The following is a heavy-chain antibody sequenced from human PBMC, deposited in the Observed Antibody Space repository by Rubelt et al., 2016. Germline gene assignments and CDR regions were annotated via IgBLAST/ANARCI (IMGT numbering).Heavy chain of an antibody. CDR1: GFTFSSYE. V-gene: IGHV3-48*03. J-gene: IGHJ4*02. D-gene: IGHD5-12*01. CDR3: AGSDIVATITDY. Sequence: EVQLVESGGGLVQPGGSLRLCCAASGFTFSSYEVNWVRQAPGKGLEWVSYISSGGSTIYDAVSAEGRCTISRGKAKNAVDLQMISLRAEDTSVYYCAGSDIVATITDYWGQGTRVTVSS. CDR2: ISSGGSTI.